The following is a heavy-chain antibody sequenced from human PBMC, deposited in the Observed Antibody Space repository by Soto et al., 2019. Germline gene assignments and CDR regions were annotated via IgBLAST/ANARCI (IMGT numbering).Heavy chain of an antibody. CDR1: GGSISAYY. Sequence: SETLSLTCTISGGSISAYYWGWIRQPPGKGLEWIGYIHPGWGAYYNPSLKSRVTISVDTSKNQFSLKLSSVTAADTAVYYCASSNIAAAGFYYYGMDVWGRGTTVTVSS. D-gene: IGHD6-13*01. V-gene: IGHV4-4*08. J-gene: IGHJ6*02. CDR3: ASSNIAAAGFYYYGMDV. CDR2: IHPGWGA.